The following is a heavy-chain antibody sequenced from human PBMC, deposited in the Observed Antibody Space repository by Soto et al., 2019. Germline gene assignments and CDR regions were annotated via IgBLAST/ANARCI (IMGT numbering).Heavy chain of an antibody. CDR3: AVPGRGDFDY. CDR2: VYHSGTT. CDR1: GASIGTNNL. J-gene: IGHJ4*02. Sequence: PSETLSLTCAVSGASIGTNNLWSWVRQPPGKGLEWIGEVYHSGTTNCNPSLKSRVTISIDKSKDQFSLTLTSMTAADTALYYCAVPGRGDFDYWSQGTLVTVYS. D-gene: IGHD5-12*01. V-gene: IGHV4-4*02.